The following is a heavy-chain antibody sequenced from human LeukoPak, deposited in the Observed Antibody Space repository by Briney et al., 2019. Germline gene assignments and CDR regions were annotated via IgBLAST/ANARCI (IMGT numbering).Heavy chain of an antibody. CDR3: AKDNAHSGFFTPDY. V-gene: IGHV3-23*01. Sequence: GGSLRLSCAASGFTFATYAMSWVRQPPGKGLEWVSSISGSAGITYYADSVKGRFTISRDNSKNTLYLQMNSLRGEDTALYYCAKDNAHSGFFTPDYWGQGTLVTVSS. D-gene: IGHD3-22*01. CDR2: ISGSAGIT. CDR1: GFTFATYA. J-gene: IGHJ4*02.